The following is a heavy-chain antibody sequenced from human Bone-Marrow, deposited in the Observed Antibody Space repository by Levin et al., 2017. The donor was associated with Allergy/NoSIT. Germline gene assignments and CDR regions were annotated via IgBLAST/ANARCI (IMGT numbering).Heavy chain of an antibody. Sequence: GGSLRLSCAASGFTFTNYGMHWVRQAPGKGLEWVAYLSYDGRNKYYAESVKGRFTISRDNVKDRLLLQLDSLRTDDTAVYFCAKDPCSSATCYGSYYYFDGMDAWGRGTTVTVSS. D-gene: IGHD2-2*01. CDR1: GFTFTNYG. CDR2: LSYDGRNK. V-gene: IGHV3-30*02. CDR3: AKDPCSSATCYGSYYYFDGMDA. J-gene: IGHJ6*02.